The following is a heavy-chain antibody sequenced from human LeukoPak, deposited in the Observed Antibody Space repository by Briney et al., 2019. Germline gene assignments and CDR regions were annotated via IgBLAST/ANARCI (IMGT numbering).Heavy chain of an antibody. J-gene: IGHJ4*02. CDR2: INHSGST. CDR3: ARGPFAVVVTAISGPPFDD. V-gene: IGHV4-34*01. CDR1: GGSFSGYY. Sequence: PSETLSLTCAVYGGSFSGYYWSWIRQPPGKGLEWIGEINHSGSTNYNPSLKSRVTISVDTSKNQFSLELSSVTAADTAVYYCARGPFAVVVTAISGPPFDDWGQGTLVTASS. D-gene: IGHD2-21*02.